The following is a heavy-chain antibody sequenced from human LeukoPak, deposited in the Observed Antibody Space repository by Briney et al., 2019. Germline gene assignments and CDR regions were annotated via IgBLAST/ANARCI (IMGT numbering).Heavy chain of an antibody. CDR2: ISSSSSTI. Sequence: PGGSLRLSCAASGFTFSSYSMNWVRQAPGKGLEWVSYISSSSSTIYYADSVKGRFTISRDNAKNSLYLQMNGLIPEDTAVYYCAKSVASDAYWGQGTLVTVSS. D-gene: IGHD5-12*01. CDR3: AKSVASDAY. CDR1: GFTFSSYS. J-gene: IGHJ4*02. V-gene: IGHV3-48*04.